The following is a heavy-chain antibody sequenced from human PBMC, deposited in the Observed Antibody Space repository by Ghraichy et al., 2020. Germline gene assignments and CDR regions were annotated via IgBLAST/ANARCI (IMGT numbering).Heavy chain of an antibody. J-gene: IGHJ4*02. V-gene: IGHV1-18*01. CDR3: VRWSRGLKGWGRGPQPDY. CDR2: ISGYNGNT. Sequence: ASVKVSCKAPGFTFSTYGLSWVRQAPGQGLDWMGWISGYNGNTSYAQKFQGRLTMTTDTGTSTAYMELRSLRFDDTAMYYCVRWSRGLKGWGRGPQPDYWGQGTLVTVSS. CDR1: GFTFSTYG. D-gene: IGHD3-16*01.